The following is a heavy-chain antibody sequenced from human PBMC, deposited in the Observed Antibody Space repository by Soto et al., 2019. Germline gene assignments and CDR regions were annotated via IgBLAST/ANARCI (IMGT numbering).Heavy chain of an antibody. CDR1: GFTLSSYA. V-gene: IGHV3-30-3*01. CDR2: ISYDGSNK. Sequence: PGGCLRRSWAPAGFTLSSYAMHWVRQAPGKGLEWVAVISYDGSNKYYADSVKGRFTISRDNSKNTLYLQMNSLRAEDTAVYYCARDPSPDRYSGYDYWFDYWGQGTLVTVSS. D-gene: IGHD5-12*01. CDR3: ARDPSPDRYSGYDYWFDY. J-gene: IGHJ4*02.